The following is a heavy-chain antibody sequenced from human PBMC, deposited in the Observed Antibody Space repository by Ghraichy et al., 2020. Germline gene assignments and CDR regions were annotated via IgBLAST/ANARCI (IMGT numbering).Heavy chain of an antibody. CDR3: VRDSDDLLYYYGMDV. D-gene: IGHD3-3*01. CDR1: GYTFTSYG. Sequence: ASVKVSCKASGYTFTSYGISLVRQAPGQGLEWMGWIKTCSDDTKYSQKYQGRLTMTTDTSTSTSYMELRSLRSDDTAVYYCVRDSDDLLYYYGMDVWGQGTTVTVSS. V-gene: IGHV1-18*01. CDR2: IKTCSDDT. J-gene: IGHJ6*02.